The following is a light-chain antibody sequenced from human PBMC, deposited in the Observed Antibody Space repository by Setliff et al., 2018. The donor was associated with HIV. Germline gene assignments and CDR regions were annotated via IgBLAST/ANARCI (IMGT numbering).Light chain of an antibody. CDR3: SSYTSSNTQV. CDR1: NSDVGGYNY. Sequence: QSALTQAASVSGSPGQSITISCTGTNSDVGGYNYVSWYQQHPGKVPKLMIYEVTNRPSGVSNRFSGSKSDNTASLTISGLQAKDEADYYCSSYTSSNTQVFGTGTKVTVL. J-gene: IGLJ1*01. CDR2: EVT. V-gene: IGLV2-14*01.